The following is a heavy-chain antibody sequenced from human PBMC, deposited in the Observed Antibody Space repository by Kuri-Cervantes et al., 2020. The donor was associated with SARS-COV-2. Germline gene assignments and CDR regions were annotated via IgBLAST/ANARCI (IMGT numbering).Heavy chain of an antibody. J-gene: IGHJ4*02. CDR3: TRGPRYYGSGTYYNAGY. D-gene: IGHD3-10*01. V-gene: IGHV3-15*01. Sequence: GGSLRLSCTASGFTFSDYYMTWIRQAPGKGLEWVGRIKSKTDDGTTDYAAPVKGRFTISRDDSKNTLYLQMNSLKTEDTAVYYCTRGPRYYGSGTYYNAGYWGQGTLVTVSS. CDR2: IKSKTDDGTT. CDR1: GFTFSDYY.